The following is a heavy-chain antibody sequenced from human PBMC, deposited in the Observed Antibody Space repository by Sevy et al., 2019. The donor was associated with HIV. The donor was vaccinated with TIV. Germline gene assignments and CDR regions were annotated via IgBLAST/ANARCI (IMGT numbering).Heavy chain of an antibody. V-gene: IGHV3-23*01. CDR1: GFTFISYA. CDR2: ISPSGGST. D-gene: IGHD6-19*01. J-gene: IGHJ4*02. Sequence: GGSLRLSCAASGFTFISYAMTWVRQAPGKGLEWVSAISPSGGSTYYADSVKGRFTISRDNSKNTVELQMKSLRVEDTALYYCAKEHISGHYWGQGILVTVSS. CDR3: AKEHISGHY.